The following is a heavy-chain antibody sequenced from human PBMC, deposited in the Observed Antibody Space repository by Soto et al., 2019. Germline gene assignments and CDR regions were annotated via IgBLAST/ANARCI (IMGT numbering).Heavy chain of an antibody. V-gene: IGHV1-18*01. CDR3: AKDVGSSSADAFDI. CDR2: ISAYNGNT. D-gene: IGHD6-6*01. CDR1: GYTFTSYG. Sequence: ASVKVPCKASGYTFTSYGISWVRQAPGQGLEWMGWISAYNGNTNYAQKLQGRVTMDTDTSKSTAYMELRSLRSDDTAVYYCAKDVGSSSADAFDIWGQGTMVTVSS. J-gene: IGHJ3*02.